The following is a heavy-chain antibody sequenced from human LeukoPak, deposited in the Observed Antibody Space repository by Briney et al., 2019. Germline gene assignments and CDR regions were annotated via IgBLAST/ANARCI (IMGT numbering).Heavy chain of an antibody. V-gene: IGHV2-70*11. CDR2: IDWDDDK. D-gene: IGHD1-26*01. CDR3: ARISYSGSYHYFDY. Sequence: SGPTLVNPTQTLTLTCTFSGFSLSTSGMCVSWIRQPPGKALERLARIDWDDDKYYSTSLKTRLTISKDTSKNQVVLTMTNMDPVDTATYYCARISYSGSYHYFDYWGQGTLVTVSS. J-gene: IGHJ4*01. CDR1: GFSLSTSGMC.